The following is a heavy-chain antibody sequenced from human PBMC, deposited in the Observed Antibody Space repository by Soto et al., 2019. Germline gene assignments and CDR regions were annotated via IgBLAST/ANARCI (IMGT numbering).Heavy chain of an antibody. Sequence: PSETLSLTCAVYGGSFSGYYWSWIRQPPGKGLEWIGEINHSGSTNYNPSLKSRVTISVDTSKNQFSLKLSSVTAADTAVYYCARGWIYSNYAFDYWGQGTLVTVSS. V-gene: IGHV4-34*01. J-gene: IGHJ4*02. CDR3: ARGWIYSNYAFDY. CDR2: INHSGST. D-gene: IGHD4-4*01. CDR1: GGSFSGYY.